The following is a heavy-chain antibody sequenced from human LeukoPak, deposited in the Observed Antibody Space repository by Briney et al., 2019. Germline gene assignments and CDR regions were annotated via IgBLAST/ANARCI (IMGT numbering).Heavy chain of an antibody. J-gene: IGHJ4*02. CDR2: ISRNGAYT. Sequence: GGSLTLSCAVSRCAFSTYAMTWLGQAPGQGLEDVSTISRNGAYTYYADSVKGRFTISRDNSKPTLYLQMTSLRVEDTAVYYCANYRKPQGLDYWGQGTLVTVSS. CDR1: RCAFSTYA. D-gene: IGHD1-14*01. CDR3: ANYRKPQGLDY. V-gene: IGHV3-23*01.